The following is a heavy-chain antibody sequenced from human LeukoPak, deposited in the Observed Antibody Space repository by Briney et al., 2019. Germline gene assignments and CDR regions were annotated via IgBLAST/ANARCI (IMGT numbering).Heavy chain of an antibody. CDR1: GGSISSSSYY. J-gene: IGHJ4*02. D-gene: IGHD2-2*01. Sequence: SETLSLTCTVSGGSISSSSYYWGWIRQPPGKGLEWIGSIYYSGSTYYNPSLKSRVTISVDTSKNQFPLKLSSVTAADTAVYYCARALQDIVVVPAAVFDYWGQGTLVTVSS. CDR3: ARALQDIVVVPAAVFDY. V-gene: IGHV4-39*01. CDR2: IYYSGST.